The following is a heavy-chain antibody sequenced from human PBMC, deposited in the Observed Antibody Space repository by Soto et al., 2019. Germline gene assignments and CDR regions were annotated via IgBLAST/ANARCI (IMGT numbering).Heavy chain of an antibody. CDR3: ARHRKDYYYYGMDV. CDR2: IYYSGST. V-gene: IGHV4-39*01. J-gene: IGHJ6*02. Sequence: QLQLQESGPGLVKPSETLSLTCTVSGGSISSSSYYWGWIRQPPGKGLEWIGSIYYSGSTYYNPSLKSRVTISVDTSKNQFSLELSSVTAADTAVYYCARHRKDYYYYGMDVWGQGTTVTVSS. CDR1: GGSISSSSYY.